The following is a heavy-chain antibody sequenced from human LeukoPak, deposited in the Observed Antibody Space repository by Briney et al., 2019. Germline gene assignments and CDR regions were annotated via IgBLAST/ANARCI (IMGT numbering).Heavy chain of an antibody. V-gene: IGHV3-30*02. D-gene: IGHD1-1*01. CDR3: ARRSTGTNAFDI. CDR2: IGYDGINK. Sequence: GGSLRLSCAVSGFTFSNYGMHWVRQAPGKGLVWVAFIGYDGINKYYADSVKGRFTISRDNSNNTLYLQMNSLRAEDTAVYYCARRSTGTNAFDIWGQGSMVTVSS. CDR1: GFTFSNYG. J-gene: IGHJ3*02.